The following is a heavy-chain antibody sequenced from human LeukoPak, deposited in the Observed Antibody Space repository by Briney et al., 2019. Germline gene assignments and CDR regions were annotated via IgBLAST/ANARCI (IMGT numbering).Heavy chain of an antibody. J-gene: IGHJ4*02. V-gene: IGHV4-59*01. CDR3: ARATTTTVTLPYFDY. D-gene: IGHD4-17*01. CDR1: GGSISSYY. Sequence: PSETLSLTCTVSGGSISSYYWSWIRQPPGKGLEWIGYIYYSGSTNYNPSLKSRVTISVDTSKNQFSLKLSSVTAADTAVYYCARATTTTVTLPYFDYWGQGTLVTVSS. CDR2: IYYSGST.